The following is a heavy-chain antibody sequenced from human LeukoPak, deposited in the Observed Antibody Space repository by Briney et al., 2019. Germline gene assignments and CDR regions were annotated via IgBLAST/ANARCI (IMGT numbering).Heavy chain of an antibody. D-gene: IGHD1-26*01. Sequence: SETLSLTCTVSDGSINSGGYYWSWIRQHPGKGLEWIGYIYYSGSAYYNPSLKSRVTISVDTSKNQFSLKLSSVTAADTAVYYCASHLELPFDYWGQGTLVTVSS. V-gene: IGHV4-31*03. J-gene: IGHJ4*02. CDR2: IYYSGSA. CDR1: DGSINSGGYY. CDR3: ASHLELPFDY.